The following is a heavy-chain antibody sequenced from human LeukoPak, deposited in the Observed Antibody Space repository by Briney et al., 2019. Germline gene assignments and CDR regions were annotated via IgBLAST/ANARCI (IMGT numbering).Heavy chain of an antibody. J-gene: IGHJ6*03. Sequence: PSETLSLTCTVSGGSISSSTYYWGWIRQPPGKGLEWIGSIYYSGRTYYNPSLKSRVTISVDTSKNQFSLKLSSVTAADTAVYYCARAPTNYYGSSYYYYMDVWGKGTTVTISS. CDR1: GGSISSSTYY. CDR3: ARAPTNYYGSSYYYYMDV. D-gene: IGHD3-10*01. V-gene: IGHV4-39*07. CDR2: IYYSGRT.